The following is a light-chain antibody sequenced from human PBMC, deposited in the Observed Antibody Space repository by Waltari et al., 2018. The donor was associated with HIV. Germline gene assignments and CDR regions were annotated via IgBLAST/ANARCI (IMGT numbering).Light chain of an antibody. V-gene: IGLV2-23*02. CDR2: EVS. CDR1: SSDVGSYNL. J-gene: IGLJ3*02. Sequence: QSALTQPASVSGSPGQSITISCTGTSSDVGSYNLVSWYQQYPGKAPKLMIYEVSQRPSGVSNRFSGSKSGNTASLTISGLQAEDEADYYCCSYASSSSYVMFGGGTKLTVL. CDR3: CSYASSSSYVM.